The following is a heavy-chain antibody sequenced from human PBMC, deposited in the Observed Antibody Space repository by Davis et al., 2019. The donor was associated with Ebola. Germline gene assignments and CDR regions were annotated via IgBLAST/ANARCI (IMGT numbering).Heavy chain of an antibody. D-gene: IGHD3-10*01. CDR1: GFTFSSYA. J-gene: IGHJ4*02. Sequence: PGGSLRLSCAASGFTFSSYAMSWVRQAPGKGLEWVSAISGSGGSTYYADSVKGRFTISRDNSKNTLYLQMNSLRAEDTAVYYCAMSPYYYGSGRCGLWGQGTLVTVSS. V-gene: IGHV3-23*01. CDR2: ISGSGGST. CDR3: AMSPYYYGSGRCGL.